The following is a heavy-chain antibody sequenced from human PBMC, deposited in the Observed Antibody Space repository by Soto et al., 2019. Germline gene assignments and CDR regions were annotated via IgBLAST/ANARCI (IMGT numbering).Heavy chain of an antibody. V-gene: IGHV2-26*01. CDR1: GFSLTTGKMG. J-gene: IGHJ6*02. CDR2: IFSDNER. CDR3: ARMKVDSYQFYYAMDV. Sequence: QVTLKESGPALVKPTETLTLTCTVSGFSLTTGKMGVSWIRQPPGKALEWLAHIFSDNERSDSTSLQGRLTISKDTSGSQGVLSMTNVDPVDTATYSCARMKVDSYQFYYAMDVWGQGTTVTVSS. D-gene: IGHD3-9*01.